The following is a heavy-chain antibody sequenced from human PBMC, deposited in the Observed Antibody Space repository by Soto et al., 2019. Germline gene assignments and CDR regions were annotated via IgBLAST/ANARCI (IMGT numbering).Heavy chain of an antibody. J-gene: IGHJ4*02. CDR1: GYTFTVYY. Sequence: QMQLVQSGAEARKPGASVKVSCKTSGYTFTVYYLNWVRQAPGRGLEWVGWINPKTGDTNNAQKFQGRVTMTTDTSISTGYMELSGLKSDDTAVYYCVTGDHLVRWGQGTRVNVSS. V-gene: IGHV1-2*02. CDR2: INPKTGDT. CDR3: VTGDHLVR. D-gene: IGHD6-6*01.